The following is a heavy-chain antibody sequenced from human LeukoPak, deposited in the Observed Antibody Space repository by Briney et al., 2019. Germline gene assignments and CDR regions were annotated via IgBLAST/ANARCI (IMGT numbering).Heavy chain of an antibody. V-gene: IGHV3-53*01. Sequence: GGSLTLSCAVSGFTVSSNYMSWVRQAAGKGLEWVSVIYSGGSTYYADSVKGRFTISRDNSKNTLYLQMNSLRDEDTAVYYCARAQQWLYFDYWGKGTLVTVSS. CDR2: IYSGGST. J-gene: IGHJ4*02. CDR1: GFTVSSNY. CDR3: ARAQQWLYFDY. D-gene: IGHD3-22*01.